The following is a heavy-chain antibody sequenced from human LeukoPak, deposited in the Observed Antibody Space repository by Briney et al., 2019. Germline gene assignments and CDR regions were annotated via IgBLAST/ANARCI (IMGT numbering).Heavy chain of an antibody. CDR1: GITFSSYG. D-gene: IGHD3-9*01. V-gene: IGHV3-30*02. Sequence: PGGSLRLSCAASGITFSSYGMHWVRQAPGKGLEWVAFIRYRGSNEYYADSVKGRFTISRDSSKNTLYLQMNSLRTEDTAVYYCAKDYKNDWLYYFDYWGQGTLVTVSS. J-gene: IGHJ4*02. CDR2: IRYRGSNE. CDR3: AKDYKNDWLYYFDY.